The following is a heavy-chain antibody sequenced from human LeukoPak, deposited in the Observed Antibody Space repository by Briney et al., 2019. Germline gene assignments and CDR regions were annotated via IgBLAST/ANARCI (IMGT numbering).Heavy chain of an antibody. V-gene: IGHV3-9*01. Sequence: GRSLRLSCAASGFTFDDYAMHWVRQAPGKGLEWVSGISWNSGSIGYADSVKGRFTISRDNAKNSLYLQMNSLRAEDTAVYYCARDQKCDYWGQGTLVTVSS. J-gene: IGHJ4*02. CDR3: ARDQKCDY. CDR2: ISWNSGSI. CDR1: GFTFDDYA.